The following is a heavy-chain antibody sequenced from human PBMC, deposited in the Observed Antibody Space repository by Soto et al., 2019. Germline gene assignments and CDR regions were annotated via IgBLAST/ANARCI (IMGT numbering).Heavy chain of an antibody. CDR2: IIPIFGTA. D-gene: IGHD2-15*01. CDR1: GGTFSSYA. Sequence: SVKVSCKASGGTFSSYAISWVRQAPGQGLEWMGGIIPIFGTANYAQKFQGRVTITADKSTSTAYMELSSLRSEDTAVYYCARGGICSGGSCYSNNWFDPWGQGTLVTVS. V-gene: IGHV1-69*06. CDR3: ARGGICSGGSCYSNNWFDP. J-gene: IGHJ5*02.